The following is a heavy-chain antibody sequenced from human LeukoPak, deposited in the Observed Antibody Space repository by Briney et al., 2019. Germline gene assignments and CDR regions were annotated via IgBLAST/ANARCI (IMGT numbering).Heavy chain of an antibody. V-gene: IGHV4-39*01. CDR2: IYYSGST. CDR1: GSSISSSSYY. Sequence: SETLSLTCTVSGSSISSSSYYWGWIRQPPGKGLEWIGSIYYSGSTYYNPSLKSRVTISVDTSKNQFSLKLSSVTAADTAVYYCARVSIAARPGLDYWGQGTLVTVSS. D-gene: IGHD6-6*01. CDR3: ARVSIAARPGLDY. J-gene: IGHJ4*02.